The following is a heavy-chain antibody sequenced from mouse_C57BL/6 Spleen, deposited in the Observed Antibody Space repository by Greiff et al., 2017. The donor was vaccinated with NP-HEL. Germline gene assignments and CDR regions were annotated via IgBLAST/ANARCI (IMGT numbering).Heavy chain of an antibody. V-gene: IGHV10-3*01. Sequence: VPVVESGGGLVQPKGSLKLSRAASGFPFNTYAMHWVRPAPGKGLEWVARIRSKSSNYATYYADSVKDRFTTSRGDSQSMLYLQMNNRKTEDTAVYYCVREEALRSFFDYWGQGTTLTVSS. CDR2: IRSKSSNYAT. CDR1: GFPFNTYA. CDR3: VREEALRSFFDY. J-gene: IGHJ2*01.